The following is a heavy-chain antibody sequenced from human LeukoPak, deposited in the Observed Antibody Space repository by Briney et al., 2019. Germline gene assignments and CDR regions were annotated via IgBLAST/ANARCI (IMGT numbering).Heavy chain of an antibody. CDR2: IYPGDSDT. CDR1: GYSFTSYW. V-gene: IGHV5-51*01. J-gene: IGHJ5*02. CDR3: ARRYCSGGSCYKGP. D-gene: IGHD2-15*01. Sequence: NLGESLKIPCKGSGYSFTSYWIGWVRQMPGKGLEWMGIIYPGDSDTRYSPSFQGQVTISADKSISTAYLQWGSLKASDTAMYYCARRYCSGGSCYKGPWGQGTLVTVSS.